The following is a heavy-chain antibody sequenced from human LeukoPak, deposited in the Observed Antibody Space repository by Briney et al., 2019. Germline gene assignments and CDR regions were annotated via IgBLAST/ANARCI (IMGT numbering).Heavy chain of an antibody. D-gene: IGHD1-26*01. J-gene: IGHJ4*02. Sequence: ASVKVSCKASGYTFTGYYLHWVRQAPGQGLEWLGWINPNTGDTNYAQKFQGRVTMTRDTSITTAYMELSRLRSDDTAVYYCARDPGPIVGATTLSDSWGQGTLVTVSS. CDR2: INPNTGDT. CDR3: ARDPGPIVGATTLSDS. CDR1: GYTFTGYY. V-gene: IGHV1-2*02.